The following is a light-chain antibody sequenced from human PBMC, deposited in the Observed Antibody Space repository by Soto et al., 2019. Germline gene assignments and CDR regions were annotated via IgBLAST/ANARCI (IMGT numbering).Light chain of an antibody. Sequence: DIQMTQSPSTLSASVGDRVTITCRASHSISAWLAWYQQKTGKAPKLLIYKASTLDSGVPSRFSGSGSGTEFTLTISSLQHDDVATYYCHQYHSFFNYTFGQGTKLEIK. CDR3: HQYHSFFNYT. CDR1: HSISAW. J-gene: IGKJ2*01. V-gene: IGKV1-5*03. CDR2: KAS.